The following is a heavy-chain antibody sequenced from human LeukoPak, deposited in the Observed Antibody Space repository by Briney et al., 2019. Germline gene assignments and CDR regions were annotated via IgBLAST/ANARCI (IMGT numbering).Heavy chain of an antibody. D-gene: IGHD2-8*01. CDR3: ARSGCTNGVCYGAKLLAFDI. CDR1: GDSISAYY. CDR2: IYTSGGT. V-gene: IGHV4-4*07. Sequence: SETLSFNGSGSGDSISAYYWRWIGHPAGQEREGIVRIYTSGGTNDNTSLSSRVTISVDTSKHQLSLKLSSVTAADTAVYYCARSGCTNGVCYGAKLLAFDIWGQGTMVTVSS. J-gene: IGHJ3*02.